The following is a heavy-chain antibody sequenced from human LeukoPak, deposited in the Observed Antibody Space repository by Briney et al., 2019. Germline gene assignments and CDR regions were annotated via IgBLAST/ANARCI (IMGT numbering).Heavy chain of an antibody. J-gene: IGHJ5*02. CDR1: GYTFTSYY. Sequence: ASVKVSCKASGYTFTSYYMHWVRQAPGQGLEWMGIINPSGGSTSYAQEFQGRVTMTRDTSTSTVYMELSSLRSEDTAVYYCARDVDIVATIEGNWFDPWGQGTLVTVSS. D-gene: IGHD5-12*01. V-gene: IGHV1-46*01. CDR3: ARDVDIVATIEGNWFDP. CDR2: INPSGGST.